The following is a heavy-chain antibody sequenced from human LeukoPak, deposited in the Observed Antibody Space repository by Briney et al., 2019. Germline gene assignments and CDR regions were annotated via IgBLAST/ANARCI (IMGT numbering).Heavy chain of an antibody. CDR1: GFTFSSYW. J-gene: IGHJ6*01. V-gene: IGHV3-74*01. CDR2: INSDGSST. CDR3: ARDLGGGGTYYYYGMDV. Sequence: GGSLRLSCAASGFTFSSYWMHWVRQAPGKGLVWVSRINSDGSSTSYADSVKGRFTIPRDNAKNTLYLQMNSLRAEDTAVYYCARDLGGGGTYYYYGMDVWGQGTTVTVSS. D-gene: IGHD2-15*01.